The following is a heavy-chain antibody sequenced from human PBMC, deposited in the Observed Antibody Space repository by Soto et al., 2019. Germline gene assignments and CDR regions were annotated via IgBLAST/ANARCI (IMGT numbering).Heavy chain of an antibody. D-gene: IGHD3-22*01. CDR2: IYWDDDK. J-gene: IGHJ3*02. V-gene: IGHV2-5*02. CDR1: GFSLSTSGVG. CDR3: AHRRQAYYDSSGYRFDAFDI. Sequence: QITLKESGPTLVKPTQTLTLTCTFSGFSLSTSGVGVGWIRQPPGKALEWLALIYWDDDKRYSPSLKTRLTSSKDTSKNQVVLTMTSMDPVDTATDYCAHRRQAYYDSSGYRFDAFDIWGQGTMVTVSS.